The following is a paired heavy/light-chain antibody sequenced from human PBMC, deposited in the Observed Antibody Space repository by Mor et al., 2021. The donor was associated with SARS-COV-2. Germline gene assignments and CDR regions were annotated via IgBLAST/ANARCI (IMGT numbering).Heavy chain of an antibody. D-gene: IGHD4-17*01. Sequence: QLQLQESGPGLLEPSETLSLTCTVSGGSVSSSNSYWGWIRQPPGKGLEWIGTIYYTGTTFYNPSLKSRVTISMDVSKNHFSLKLTSVTAADTAVYYCARDATTVLFTYDYWGQGTLVTVSS. CDR2: IYYTGTT. V-gene: IGHV4-39*07. CDR3: ARDATTVLFTYDY. CDR1: GGSVSSSNSY. J-gene: IGHJ4*02.
Light chain of an antibody. J-gene: IGKJ4*01. CDR3: QQYNNWPPVT. V-gene: IGKV3-15*01. CDR2: GAS. CDR1: QSVTTN. Sequence: EIVMTQSPATLSVSPGERATLSCRASQSVTTNLAWYQQKPGQAPRLLIYGASTRATGIPVRFSGSGSGTEFTLTISSLQSEDFALYYCQQYNNWPPVTFGGGTKVEIK.